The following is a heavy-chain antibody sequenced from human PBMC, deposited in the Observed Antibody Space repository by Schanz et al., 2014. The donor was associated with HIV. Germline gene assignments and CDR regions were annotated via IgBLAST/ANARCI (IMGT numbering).Heavy chain of an antibody. V-gene: IGHV3-21*02. Sequence: EVQLVESGGGLERPGGSLRLSCAASGLTFAYSGTTFTTAWMAWVRQAPGKGLEWVSSISSSDTLLYYADSVKGRFTISRDNANNSLSLQMKSLRAEDTAVYFCARGSWYSGGWYDDYNYYDVDVWGQGTTVIVSS. D-gene: IGHD6-19*01. CDR2: ISSSDTLL. J-gene: IGHJ6*02. CDR1: GLTFAYSGTTFT. CDR3: ARGSWYSGGWYDDYNYYDVDV.